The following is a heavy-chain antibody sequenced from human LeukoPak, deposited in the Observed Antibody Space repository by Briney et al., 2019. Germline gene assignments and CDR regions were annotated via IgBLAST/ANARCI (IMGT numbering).Heavy chain of an antibody. CDR1: GLTFSSYW. CDR2: IKQDGSEK. Sequence: GGSLRLSCAASGLTFSSYWMSWVRQAPGKGLEWVANIKQDGSEKYYVDSVKGRFTISRDNAKNSLYLQMNSLRAEDTAVYYCAREGLEPGIFDYWGQGTLVTVSS. D-gene: IGHD1-1*01. J-gene: IGHJ4*02. V-gene: IGHV3-7*01. CDR3: AREGLEPGIFDY.